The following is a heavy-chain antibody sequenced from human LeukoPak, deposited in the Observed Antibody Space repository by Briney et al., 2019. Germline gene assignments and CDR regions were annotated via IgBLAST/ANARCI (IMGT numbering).Heavy chain of an antibody. V-gene: IGHV1-69*13. D-gene: IGHD1-26*01. CDR2: IIPIFGTA. J-gene: IGHJ6*03. CDR3: ARAPTHGNYYYYYMDV. CDR1: GGTFSSYA. Sequence: ASVKVSCKASGGTFSSYAISWVRQAPGQGLEWMGGIIPIFGTANYAQKFQGRVTITADESTSTAYMELSSLRSEDTAVYYCARAPTHGNYYYYYMDVWGKGTTVTVSS.